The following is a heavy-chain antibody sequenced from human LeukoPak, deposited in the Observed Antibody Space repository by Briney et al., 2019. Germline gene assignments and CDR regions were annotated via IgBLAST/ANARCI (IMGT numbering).Heavy chain of an antibody. CDR3: ARDGSSGWYVDYYYGMDV. CDR1: GFTVSINY. J-gene: IGHJ6*02. V-gene: IGHV3-53*01. D-gene: IGHD6-19*01. CDR2: IYSGGST. Sequence: GGSLRLSCAASGFTVSINYMSWVRQAPGKGLEWVSVIYSGGSTYYADSVKGRFTISRDNSKNTLYLQMNSLRAEDTAVYYCARDGSSGWYVDYYYGMDVWGQGTTVTVSS.